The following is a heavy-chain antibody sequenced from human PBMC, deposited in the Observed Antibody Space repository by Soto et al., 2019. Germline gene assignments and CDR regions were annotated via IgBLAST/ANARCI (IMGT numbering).Heavy chain of an antibody. CDR1: GFTFSSYG. Sequence: PGGSLRLSCAASGFTFSSYGMHWVRQAPGKGLEWVAVIWYDGSNKYYADSVKGRFTISRDNSKNTLYLQMNSLRAEDTAVYYCARDGLIAVGQRDYYYYYYYMDVWGKGTTVTVSS. D-gene: IGHD6-19*01. CDR3: ARDGLIAVGQRDYYYYYYYMDV. J-gene: IGHJ6*03. CDR2: IWYDGSNK. V-gene: IGHV3-33*01.